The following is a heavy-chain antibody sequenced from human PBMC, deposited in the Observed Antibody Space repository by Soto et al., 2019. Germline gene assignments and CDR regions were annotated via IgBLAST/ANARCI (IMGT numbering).Heavy chain of an antibody. CDR2: ISSSSSYT. CDR1: GFTFSDYY. V-gene: IGHV3-11*06. J-gene: IGHJ4*02. D-gene: IGHD2-2*02. Sequence: PGVSLRLSCAASGFTFSDYYMSWIRQAPGKGLEWVSYISSSSSYTNYADSVKGRFTISRDNAKNSLYLQMNSLRAEDTAVYYCATHCSSTSCYTDYWGQGTLVTVSS. CDR3: ATHCSSTSCYTDY.